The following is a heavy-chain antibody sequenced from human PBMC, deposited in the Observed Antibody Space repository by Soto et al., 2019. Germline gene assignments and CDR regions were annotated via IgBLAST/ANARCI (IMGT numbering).Heavy chain of an antibody. CDR3: AKAGYCVSTSCYFPFDY. Sequence: GGSLRLSCATSGFTFHDYAMSWVRQAPGKGLEWVSAIAFTGSATYYADSVKGRLTISRDNSKNTLYLQMNSLRAEDAAVYSCAKAGYCVSTSCYFPFDYWGQGT. CDR1: GFTFHDYA. CDR2: IAFTGSAT. V-gene: IGHV3-23*05. J-gene: IGHJ4*02. D-gene: IGHD2-2*01.